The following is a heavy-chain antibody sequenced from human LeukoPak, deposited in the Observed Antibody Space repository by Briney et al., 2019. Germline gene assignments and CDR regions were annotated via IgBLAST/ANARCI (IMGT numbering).Heavy chain of an antibody. J-gene: IGHJ6*03. CDR2: IIPMFGTA. CDR1: GYTFTSYD. Sequence: GASVKVSCKASGYTFTSYDINWVRQAPGQGLEWMGGIIPMFGTASYAQKFQGKVTMTTDTSTSTAYMELRSLRSDDTAVYYCARAGSYTRKYYMDVWGKGTTVTISS. V-gene: IGHV1-69*05. CDR3: ARAGSYTRKYYMDV. D-gene: IGHD3-10*01.